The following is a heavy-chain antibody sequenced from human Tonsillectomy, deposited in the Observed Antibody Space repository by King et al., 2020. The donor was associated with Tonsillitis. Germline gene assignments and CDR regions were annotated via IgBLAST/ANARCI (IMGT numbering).Heavy chain of an antibody. J-gene: IGHJ6*02. Sequence: VQLVESGGGLVQPGRSLRLSCAASGFTFDDYAMRWVRQAPGKGLEWVSGLNWNSGTIGYADSVKGRFTISRDNAKNSLYLQMNSLRPEDTALYYCAKDLTAAANTGNYYGLELWGQGTTVTVSS. CDR1: GFTFDDYA. CDR3: AKDLTAAANTGNYYGLEL. D-gene: IGHD6-13*01. V-gene: IGHV3-9*01. CDR2: LNWNSGTI.